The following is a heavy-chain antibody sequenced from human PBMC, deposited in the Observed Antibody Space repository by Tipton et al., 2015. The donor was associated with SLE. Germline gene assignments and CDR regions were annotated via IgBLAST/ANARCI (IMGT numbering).Heavy chain of an antibody. CDR3: ARAIGANYFNF. CDR2: IYYTGST. J-gene: IGHJ4*02. CDR1: GDSITSGDYY. D-gene: IGHD3-16*01. V-gene: IGHV4-31*03. Sequence: TLSLTCTVSGDSITSGDYYWSWIHQHPGKGLEWIGFIYYTGSTSYNPSLKSRVTLSLDTTKNQFSLRLTSVTAADTAVYYCARAIGANYFNFWGQGTLVTVSA.